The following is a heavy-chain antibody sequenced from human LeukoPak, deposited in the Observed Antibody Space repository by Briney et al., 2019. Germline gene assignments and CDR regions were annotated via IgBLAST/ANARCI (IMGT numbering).Heavy chain of an antibody. Sequence: GGSLRLSCAASGFTFSNYDMHWVRQATGKGLEWVSTIGTAGDTYYPGSVKGRFTISRENAKNSLYLQMNSLRAGDTAVYYCARGPATVTASYYYYGMDVWGQGTTVTVSS. CDR2: IGTAGDT. V-gene: IGHV3-13*01. D-gene: IGHD4-17*01. J-gene: IGHJ6*02. CDR3: ARGPATVTASYYYYGMDV. CDR1: GFTFSNYD.